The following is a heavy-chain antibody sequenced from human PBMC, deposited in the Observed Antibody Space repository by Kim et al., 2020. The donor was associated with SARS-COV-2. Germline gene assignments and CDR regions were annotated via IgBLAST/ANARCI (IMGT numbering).Heavy chain of an antibody. CDR2: INHSGST. V-gene: IGHV4-34*01. J-gene: IGHJ4*02. CDR1: GGSFSGYY. CDR3: ARGDAEPRGVDFDY. Sequence: SETLSLTCAVYGGSFSGYYWSWIRQPPGKGLEWIGEINHSGSTNYNPSLKSRVTISVDTSKNQFSLKLSSVTAADTAVYYCARGDAEPRGVDFDYWGQGTLVTVSS. D-gene: IGHD1-1*01.